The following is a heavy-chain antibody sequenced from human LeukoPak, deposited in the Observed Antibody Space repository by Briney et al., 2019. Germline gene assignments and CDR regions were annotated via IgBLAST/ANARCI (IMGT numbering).Heavy chain of an antibody. V-gene: IGHV3-11*01. Sequence: GGSLRLSCAASGFTFSDYYMNWIRRAPGKGLEWISYISKSGDSIHYADSVKGRFTISRDNAKNSLCLQMNSLRVEDTAVYYCARGNWYSFDYWGQGALVTVSS. D-gene: IGHD1-20*01. J-gene: IGHJ4*02. CDR3: ARGNWYSFDY. CDR1: GFTFSDYY. CDR2: ISKSGDSI.